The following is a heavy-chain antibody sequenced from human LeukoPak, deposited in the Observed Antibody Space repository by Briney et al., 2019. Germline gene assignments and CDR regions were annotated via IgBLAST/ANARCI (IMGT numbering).Heavy chain of an antibody. V-gene: IGHV3-33*01. Sequence: PGGSLTLSCTASGFTFSNYGMHWVRQAPNKGMEWVAIIWYDGSNQYYADSVKGQFTGFRDSSKNTMYLQMNSLRAEDTAVYYCARDSELKVGGSFDYWGQGTLVTVSS. CDR2: IWYDGSNQ. D-gene: IGHD3-16*01. CDR1: GFTFSNYG. CDR3: ARDSELKVGGSFDY. J-gene: IGHJ4*02.